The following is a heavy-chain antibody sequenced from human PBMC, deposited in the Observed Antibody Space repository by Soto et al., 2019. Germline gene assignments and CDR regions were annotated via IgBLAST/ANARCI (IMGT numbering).Heavy chain of an antibody. D-gene: IGHD5-12*01. Sequence: SVQVSLQASFGTFSISAISWVRQAPGQGLEWMGGIIPIFGTANYAQKFQGRVTITADESTSTAYMELSSLRSEDTAVYYCRLRGSFDYWGQGTLVTVSS. CDR1: FGTFSISA. CDR2: IIPIFGTA. V-gene: IGHV1-69*13. J-gene: IGHJ4*02. CDR3: RLRGSFDY.